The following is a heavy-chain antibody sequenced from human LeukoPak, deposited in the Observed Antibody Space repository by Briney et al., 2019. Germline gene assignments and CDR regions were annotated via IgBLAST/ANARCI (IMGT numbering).Heavy chain of an antibody. CDR3: ATLGVRGAPYYFDY. CDR2: ISSSGYYI. V-gene: IGHV3-21*01. CDR1: GFTFSSYS. D-gene: IGHD3-10*01. J-gene: IGHJ4*02. Sequence: GGSLRLSCAASGFTFSSYSMNWVRQAPGEGLEWVSSISSSGYYIYYADTLKGRFTISRDNAKNSLYLQMNSLRAEDTAVYYCATLGVRGAPYYFDYWGQGTLVTVSS.